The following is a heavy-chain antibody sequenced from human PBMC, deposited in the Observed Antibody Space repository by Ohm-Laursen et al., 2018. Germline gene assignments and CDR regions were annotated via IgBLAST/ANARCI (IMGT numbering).Heavy chain of an antibody. CDR2: ISDRGRA. CDR1: NAAMNSYT. CDR3: VGTCLLNGYDY. Sequence: SDTLSLTCNVSNAAMNSYTWNWIRQPAGRGLEWIGHISDRGRANYSPSLMSRLTMSIDTSIKQFSLKLTSVTAADTAMYYCVGTCLLNGYDYWGHGTLVTVS. J-gene: IGHJ4*01. V-gene: IGHV4-4*07. D-gene: IGHD3-9*01.